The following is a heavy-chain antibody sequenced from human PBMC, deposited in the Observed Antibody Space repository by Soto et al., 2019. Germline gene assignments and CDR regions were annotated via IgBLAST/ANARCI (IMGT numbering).Heavy chain of an antibody. D-gene: IGHD6-13*01. CDR3: ARDWRAAAGTYDY. V-gene: IGHV3-33*01. Sequence: GGSLRLSCAASGFTFSSYGMHWVRQAPGKGLEWMAVIWYDGSNKYYADTVKGRFTISRDNSKKTLYLQMNSLRADYMAVYYCARDWRAAAGTYDYWGQGTLVTVSS. CDR1: GFTFSSYG. CDR2: IWYDGSNK. J-gene: IGHJ4*02.